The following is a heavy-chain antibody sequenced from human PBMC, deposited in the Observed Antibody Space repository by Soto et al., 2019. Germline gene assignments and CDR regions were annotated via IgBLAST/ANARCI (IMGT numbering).Heavy chain of an antibody. J-gene: IGHJ5*02. V-gene: IGHV4-4*02. Sequence: TLSLTCAVSGGSISSSNWWSWVRQPPGKGLEWIGEIYHSGSTNYNPSLKSRVTISVDKSKNQFSLKLSSVTAADTAVYYCARSVKITIFGVVIANWFDPWGQGTLVTVSS. CDR1: GGSISSSNW. D-gene: IGHD3-3*01. CDR2: IYHSGST. CDR3: ARSVKITIFGVVIANWFDP.